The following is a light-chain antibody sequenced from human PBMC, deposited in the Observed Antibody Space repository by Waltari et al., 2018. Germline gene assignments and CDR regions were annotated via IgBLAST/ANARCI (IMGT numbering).Light chain of an antibody. CDR1: SLRTFY. CDR3: HSRDTTSTRL. CDR2: GQN. J-gene: IGLJ2*01. Sequence: SSELTQDPAVSVALGQTIRIPCQGDSLRTFYESWYQQRPGQAPILVLYGQNNRPSGIPDRFSGSTSGNTASLTITRAQAEDEGDYFCHSRDTTSTRLFGGGTRVTV. V-gene: IGLV3-19*01.